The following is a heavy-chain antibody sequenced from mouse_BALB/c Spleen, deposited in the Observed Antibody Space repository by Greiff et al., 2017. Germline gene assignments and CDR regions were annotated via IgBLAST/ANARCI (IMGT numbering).Heavy chain of an antibody. CDR1: GYAFTNYW. V-gene: IGHV1-63*01. CDR3: ARGGRYDGGYYAMDY. D-gene: IGHD2-14*01. CDR2: IYPGSGNT. J-gene: IGHJ4*01. Sequence: QVQLQQSGAELVRPGTSEKISCKASGYAFTNYWLGWVKQRPGHGLEWIGDIYPGSGNTYYNEKFKGKATLTADKSSSTAYMQLSSLTSEDSAVYFCARGGRYDGGYYAMDYWGQGTSVTVSS.